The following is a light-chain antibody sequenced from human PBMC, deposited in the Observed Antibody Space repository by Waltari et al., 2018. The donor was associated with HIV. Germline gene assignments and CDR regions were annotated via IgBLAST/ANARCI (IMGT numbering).Light chain of an antibody. J-gene: IGLJ2*01. V-gene: IGLV2-11*01. CDR3: CSYAGSYTMV. CDR2: DVS. CDR1: SSDVGGYKF. Sequence: SALTQPRSVSGSPGQSVTISCTWSSSDVGGYKFVPCYQHHPRKAPKVIIHDVSERPSGVPDRFSGSNSGNTASLTISGLQAEDDADYYCCSYAGSYTMVFGGGTKLTVL.